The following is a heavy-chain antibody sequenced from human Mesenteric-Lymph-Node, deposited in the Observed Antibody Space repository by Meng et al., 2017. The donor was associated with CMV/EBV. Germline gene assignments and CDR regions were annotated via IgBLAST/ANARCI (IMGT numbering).Heavy chain of an antibody. Sequence: SETLSLTCTVSGGSISDYYWSWIRQPPGKGLEWIGYIYYSGTANYNPSLKSRVTTSLDTSKNQFSLKLSSVTAADTAVYYCARDRSYYYDYWGQGMLVTVSS. J-gene: IGHJ4*02. CDR2: IYYSGTA. CDR1: GGSISDYY. D-gene: IGHD1-26*01. V-gene: IGHV4-59*01. CDR3: ARDRSYYYDY.